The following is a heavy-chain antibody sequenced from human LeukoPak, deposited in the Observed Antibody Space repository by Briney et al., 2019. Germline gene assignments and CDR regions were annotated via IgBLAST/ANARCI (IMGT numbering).Heavy chain of an antibody. J-gene: IGHJ6*02. CDR2: ISSSGSTI. D-gene: IGHD2-2*01. CDR3: ERTTVVLYYYGMDV. V-gene: IGHV3-48*03. Sequence: PGGSLRLSCAASGFTFSSYEMNWVRQAPGKGLEWVSYISSSGSTIYYADSVKGRFTISRDNAKNSLYLQMNSLRAEDTAVYYCERTTVVLYYYGMDVWGQGTTVTVSS. CDR1: GFTFSSYE.